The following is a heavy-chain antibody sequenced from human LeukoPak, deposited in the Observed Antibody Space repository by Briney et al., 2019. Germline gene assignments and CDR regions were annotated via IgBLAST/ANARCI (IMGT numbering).Heavy chain of an antibody. J-gene: IGHJ4*02. V-gene: IGHV3-74*01. CDR3: ARGLGPLWFGELLSIDY. CDR2: INSDGSST. Sequence: KAGGSLRLSCAASGFVLSSYAMSWVRQAPGKGLVWVSRINSDGSSTSYADSVKGRFTISRDNAKNTLYLQMNSLRAEDTAVYYCARGLGPLWFGELLSIDYWGQGTLVTVSS. CDR1: GFVLSSYA. D-gene: IGHD3-10*01.